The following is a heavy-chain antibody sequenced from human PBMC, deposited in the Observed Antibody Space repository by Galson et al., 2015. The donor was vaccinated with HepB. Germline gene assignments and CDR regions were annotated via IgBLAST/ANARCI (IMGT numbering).Heavy chain of an antibody. V-gene: IGHV4-59*08. CDR2: IYYSGST. Sequence: ETLSLTCTVSGGSISSYYWSWIRQPPGKGLEWIGYIYYSGSTNYNPSLKSRVTISVDTSKNQFSLKLSSVTAADTAVYYCAIHGYGSGSYPFDYWGQGTLVTVSS. CDR1: GGSISSYY. D-gene: IGHD3-10*01. J-gene: IGHJ4*02. CDR3: AIHGYGSGSYPFDY.